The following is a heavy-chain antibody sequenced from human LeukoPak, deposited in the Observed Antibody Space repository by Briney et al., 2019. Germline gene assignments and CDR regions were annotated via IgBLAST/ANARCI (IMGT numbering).Heavy chain of an antibody. J-gene: IGHJ4*02. Sequence: SETLSLTCTVSGGSISSYYWSWIRQPPGKGLEWIGYIYYSGSTNYNPSLKSRVTISVDTSKNQFSLKLSSVTAADTAVYYCARGVVCSSTSCRFDYWGQGTLVTVSS. V-gene: IGHV4-59*12. CDR1: GGSISSYY. CDR3: ARGVVCSSTSCRFDY. CDR2: IYYSGST. D-gene: IGHD2-2*01.